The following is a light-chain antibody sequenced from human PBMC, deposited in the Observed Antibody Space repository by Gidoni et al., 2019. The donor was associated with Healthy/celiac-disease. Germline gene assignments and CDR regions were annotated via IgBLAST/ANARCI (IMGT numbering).Light chain of an antibody. CDR2: KDS. Sequence: SYELTQPPSVSVAPGQTARITCSGDALPKQYAYWYQQKPCQAPVLVIYKDSERPSGIPERFSGSSSGTTVTVTISGVQAEDEADYYGQSADSSGTVVFGGGTKLTVL. V-gene: IGLV3-25*03. CDR3: QSADSSGTVV. J-gene: IGLJ2*01. CDR1: ALPKQY.